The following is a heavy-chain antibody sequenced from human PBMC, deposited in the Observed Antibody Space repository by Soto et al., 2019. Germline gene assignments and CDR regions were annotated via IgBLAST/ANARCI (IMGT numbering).Heavy chain of an antibody. D-gene: IGHD3-10*01. V-gene: IGHV4-34*01. CDR1: GGSFSGYY. CDR2: INHSGST. CDR3: ARGANYYGSGSVYYFDY. J-gene: IGHJ4*02. Sequence: PSETLSLTCAVYGGSFSGYYWSWIRQPPGKGLEWIGEINHSGSTNYNPSLKSRVTISVDTSKNQFSLKLSSVTAADTAVYYCARGANYYGSGSVYYFDYWGQGTLVTGSS.